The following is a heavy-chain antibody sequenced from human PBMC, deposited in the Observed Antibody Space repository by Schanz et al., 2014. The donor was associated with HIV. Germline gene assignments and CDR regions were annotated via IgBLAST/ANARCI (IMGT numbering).Heavy chain of an antibody. J-gene: IGHJ4*02. CDR2: MYSDGTS. CDR3: ARESYGALDF. D-gene: IGHD4-17*01. Sequence: EVQLVESGGGLVQPGESVKIACVASGFTFSSFAMTWVRQVPGKGLEWVSVMYSDGTSHYEDSVKGRFTLTRDNPKNTLYLQMSNLRVDDTAVYYCARESYGALDFWGQGTLVTVSS. CDR1: GFTFSSFA. V-gene: IGHV3-66*01.